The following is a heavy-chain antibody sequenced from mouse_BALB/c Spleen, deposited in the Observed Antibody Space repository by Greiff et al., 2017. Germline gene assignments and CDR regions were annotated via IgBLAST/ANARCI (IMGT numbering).Heavy chain of an antibody. CDR3: AREGGNYVAWFAY. Sequence: EVKVVESGGGLVQPGGSRKLSCAASGFTFSSFGMHWVRQAPEKGLEWVAYISSGSSTIYYADTVKGRFTISRDNPKNTLFLQMTSLRSEDTAMYYCAREGGNYVAWFAYWGQGTLVTVSA. D-gene: IGHD2-1*01. CDR2: ISSGSSTI. J-gene: IGHJ3*01. V-gene: IGHV5-17*02. CDR1: GFTFSSFG.